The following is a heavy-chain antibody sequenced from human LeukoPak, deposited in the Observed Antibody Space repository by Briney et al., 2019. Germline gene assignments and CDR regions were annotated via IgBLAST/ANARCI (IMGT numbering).Heavy chain of an antibody. CDR1: GFTFDNYV. V-gene: IGHV3-23*01. D-gene: IGHD6-13*01. CDR3: ARDRGAAAGTGYYYYMDV. J-gene: IGHJ6*03. Sequence: QSGGSLRLSCAASGFTFDNYVMAWFRQAPGKGLKWVSTISAVFANTYSADSVKGRFTISRDNSKNTLYLQMNSLRAEDTAVYYCARDRGAAAGTGYYYYMDVWGKGTTVTVSS. CDR2: ISAVFANT.